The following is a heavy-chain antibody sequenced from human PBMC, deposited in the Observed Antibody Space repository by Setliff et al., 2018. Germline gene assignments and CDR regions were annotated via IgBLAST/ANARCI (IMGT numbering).Heavy chain of an antibody. CDR2: IYPGDSDT. D-gene: IGHD5-12*01. Sequence: PGESLKISCKGSGYSFSTCWIGWVRQMPGKGLEWMGIIYPGDSDTRYSPSFQGQVTISADKSISTAYLQWSSLKASDTAMYYCARWGKISGYDSSPTYYYYYGMDVWGQGTTVTVSS. CDR3: ARWGKISGYDSSPTYYYYYGMDV. V-gene: IGHV5-51*01. J-gene: IGHJ6*02. CDR1: GYSFSTCW.